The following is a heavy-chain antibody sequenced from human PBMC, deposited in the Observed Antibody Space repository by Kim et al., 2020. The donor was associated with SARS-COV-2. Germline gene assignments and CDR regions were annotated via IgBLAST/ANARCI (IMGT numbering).Heavy chain of an antibody. V-gene: IGHV3-74*01. J-gene: IGHJ5*02. CDR1: GFTFSTYW. CDR3: ARDVHISPSRGFDP. CDR2: IKSDGSTT. D-gene: IGHD2-21*01. Sequence: GGSLRLSCAASGFTFSTYWMHWVRQAPGKGLVWVSRIKSDGSTTTYADSVKGRFTISRDNAKNTLYLQMNSLRAEDTAVYYCARDVHISPSRGFDPWGQVTLVTVSS.